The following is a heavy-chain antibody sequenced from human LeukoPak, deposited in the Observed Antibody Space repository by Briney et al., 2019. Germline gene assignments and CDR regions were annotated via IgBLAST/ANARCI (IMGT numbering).Heavy chain of an antibody. CDR1: GFTFSTYS. V-gene: IGHV3-48*01. Sequence: GSLRLSCAAAGFTFSTYSMNWVRQAPGKGLEWVSYIGSSGTTIYYADSVKGRFTISRDNSKNTLYLQMNSLRAEDTGVYYCAKDLSSGSRRAYWGQGTLVTVSS. CDR3: AKDLSSGSRRAY. CDR2: IGSSGTTI. D-gene: IGHD6-19*01. J-gene: IGHJ4*02.